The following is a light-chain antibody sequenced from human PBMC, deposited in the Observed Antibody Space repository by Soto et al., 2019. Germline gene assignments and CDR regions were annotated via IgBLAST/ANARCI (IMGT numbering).Light chain of an antibody. V-gene: IGLV2-14*01. CDR1: SSDVGGYNY. CDR3: SSYTSSSTPYV. J-gene: IGLJ1*01. CDR2: EVS. Sequence: QPVLTQPVSVSGSPGQSITISCTGTSSDVGGYNYVSWYQQHPGKAPKLMIYEVSNRPSGVSNRFSGSKSGNTASLTISGLQAEDEADYYCSSYTSSSTPYVFGTGTKLTVL.